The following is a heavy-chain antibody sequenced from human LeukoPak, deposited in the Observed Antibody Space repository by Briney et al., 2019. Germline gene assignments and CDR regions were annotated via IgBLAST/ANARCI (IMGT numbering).Heavy chain of an antibody. CDR2: IYYSGST. Sequence: SETLSLTRTVSGGSISSYYWSWIRQPPGKGLEWIGYIYYSGSTNYNPSLKSRVTISVDTSKNQFSLKLSSVTAADTAVYYCARQWSSAAGSFDYWGQGTLVTVSS. J-gene: IGHJ4*02. V-gene: IGHV4-59*08. CDR1: GGSISSYY. CDR3: ARQWSSAAGSFDY. D-gene: IGHD6-13*01.